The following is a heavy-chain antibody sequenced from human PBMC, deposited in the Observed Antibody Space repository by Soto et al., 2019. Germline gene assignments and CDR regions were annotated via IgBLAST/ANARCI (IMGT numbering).Heavy chain of an antibody. V-gene: IGHV1-8*01. J-gene: IGHJ4*02. CDR1: GYTFTSYD. CDR2: MNPNSGNT. D-gene: IGHD3-22*01. Sequence: ASVKISCKASGYTFTSYDINWVRQATGQGLEWMGWMNPNSGNTGYAQKFQGRVTMTRNTSISTAYMELSSLRSEDTAVYYCATVATYYYDSSGYQFDYWGQGTLVTVSS. CDR3: ATVATYYYDSSGYQFDY.